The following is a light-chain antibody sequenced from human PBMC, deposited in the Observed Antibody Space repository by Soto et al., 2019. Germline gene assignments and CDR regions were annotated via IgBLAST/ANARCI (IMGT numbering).Light chain of an antibody. Sequence: QSALTQPRSVSGSPGQSVTISCTGTSCDVGGYNYVSWYQQHPGKAPKVMIYDVSERPSGVPDRFSGSKSGNTASLTISGLQAEDEADYYCCSYAGSPRYVFGTGTKLTVL. V-gene: IGLV2-11*01. CDR3: CSYAGSPRYV. CDR2: DVS. J-gene: IGLJ1*01. CDR1: SCDVGGYNY.